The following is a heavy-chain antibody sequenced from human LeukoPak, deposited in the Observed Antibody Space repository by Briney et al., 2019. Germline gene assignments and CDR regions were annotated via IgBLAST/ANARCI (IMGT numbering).Heavy chain of an antibody. CDR3: ARAPRYGSGSLGFDY. CDR1: GGSISSGDYY. J-gene: IGHJ4*02. D-gene: IGHD3-10*01. Sequence: KSSETLSLTCTVSGGSISSGDYYWGWIRQPPGKGLEWIGYIYYSGSTYYNPSLKSRVTISVDTSKNQFSLKLSSVTAADTAVYYCARAPRYGSGSLGFDYWGQGTLVTVSS. V-gene: IGHV4-30-4*01. CDR2: IYYSGST.